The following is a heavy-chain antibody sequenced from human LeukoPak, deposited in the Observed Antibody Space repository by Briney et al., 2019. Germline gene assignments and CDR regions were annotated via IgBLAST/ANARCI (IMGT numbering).Heavy chain of an antibody. CDR3: SRESGPFCPFGY. V-gene: IGHV4/OR15-8*02. J-gene: IGHJ4*02. CDR1: GGTISGTNW. CDR2: ISLAGQT. Sequence: PSETLSLTCGVSGGTISGTNWWSWVRQPPGQGLEWIGEISLAGQTNYNPSLNGRVTMSLDKSSNQLSLHLTSVTAADTATYFCSRESGPFCPFGYWGQGTLVIVSS. D-gene: IGHD1-26*01.